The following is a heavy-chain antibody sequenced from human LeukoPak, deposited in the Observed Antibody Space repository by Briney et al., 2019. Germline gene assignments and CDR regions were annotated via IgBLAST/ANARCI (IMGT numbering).Heavy chain of an antibody. Sequence: SETLSLTCTVSGGSISSYYWSWIRQPPGKGLEWIGYIYYSGSTNYNPSLKSRVTISVDTSKNQFSLKLSSVTAADTAVYYCARSGSGHYFAGVGDCWGQGTLVTVSS. CDR3: ARSGSGHYFAGVGDC. J-gene: IGHJ4*02. D-gene: IGHD3-10*01. V-gene: IGHV4-59*08. CDR2: IYYSGST. CDR1: GGSISSYY.